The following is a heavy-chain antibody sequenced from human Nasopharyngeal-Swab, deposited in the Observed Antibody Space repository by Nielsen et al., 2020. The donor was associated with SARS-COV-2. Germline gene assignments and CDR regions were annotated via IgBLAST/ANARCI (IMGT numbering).Heavy chain of an antibody. CDR2: IYTSEST. D-gene: IGHD2-2*01. CDR1: GGSISSGSYY. V-gene: IGHV4-61*02. Sequence: TLSLTCTVSGGSISSGSYYWSWIRQPAGKGLEWIGRIYTSESTNYNPSLKSRVTISVDTSKNQFSLKLSSVTAADTAVYYCARSVVVPVLPQYYFDYWGQGTLVTVSS. J-gene: IGHJ4*02. CDR3: ARSVVVPVLPQYYFDY.